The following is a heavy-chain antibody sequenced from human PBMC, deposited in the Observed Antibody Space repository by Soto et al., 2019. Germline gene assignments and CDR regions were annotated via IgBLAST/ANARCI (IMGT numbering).Heavy chain of an antibody. CDR3: TRYPFHYPVFYGMDV. Sequence: EVQLVESGGGLVQPGGSLKLSCAASGFSFSGFEMQWVRQASGKGLEWVGRMRSKANSYATAYGASVKGRFTVSRDDSKNTVYLQMSSLQTEDTAIYYCTRYPFHYPVFYGMDVWGQGTTVTVSS. CDR1: GFSFSGFE. D-gene: IGHD1-26*01. J-gene: IGHJ6*02. CDR2: MRSKANSYAT. V-gene: IGHV3-73*02.